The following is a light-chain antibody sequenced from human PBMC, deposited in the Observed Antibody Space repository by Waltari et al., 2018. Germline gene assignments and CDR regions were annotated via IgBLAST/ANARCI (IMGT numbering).Light chain of an antibody. CDR2: QDV. Sequence: SYELTQPPSVSVSPGQTATITCSGDNLGTKYTCWYQQKTGQSPVLIIYQDVKRPSGVPARFSASISGNTATLTISGAQALDEADYYCQVWDTSLNYVFGAGTKVTVL. J-gene: IGLJ1*01. CDR1: NLGTKY. CDR3: QVWDTSLNYV. V-gene: IGLV3-1*01.